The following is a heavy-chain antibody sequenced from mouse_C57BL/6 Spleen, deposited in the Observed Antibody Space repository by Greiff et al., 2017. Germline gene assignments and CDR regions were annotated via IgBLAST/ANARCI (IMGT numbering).Heavy chain of an antibody. Sequence: VQLQQSGPELVKPGASVKISCKASVYTFTDYYMNWVKQSHGKSLEWIGDINPYNGGTSYNQKFKGKATLTVDKSSSTAYMELRSLTSEDSAVYYCAREAGSFDYWGQGTTLTVSS. CDR3: AREAGSFDY. CDR2: INPYNGGT. V-gene: IGHV1-26*01. D-gene: IGHD3-2*02. J-gene: IGHJ2*01. CDR1: VYTFTDYY.